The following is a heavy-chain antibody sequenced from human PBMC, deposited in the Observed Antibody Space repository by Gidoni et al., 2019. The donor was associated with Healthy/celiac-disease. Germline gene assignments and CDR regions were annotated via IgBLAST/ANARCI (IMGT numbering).Heavy chain of an antibody. D-gene: IGHD2-15*01. CDR3: AKERALGYCSGGSCLYYGMDV. CDR2: ISYDGSNK. CDR1: GFTFSSYG. J-gene: IGHJ6*02. Sequence: QVQLVESGGGVVQPGRSLRLSCAASGFTFSSYGMPWVRQAPGKGLEWVAVISYDGSNKYYADSVKGRFTISRDNSKNTRYLQMNSLRAEDTAVYYCAKERALGYCSGGSCLYYGMDVWGQGTTVTVSS. V-gene: IGHV3-30*18.